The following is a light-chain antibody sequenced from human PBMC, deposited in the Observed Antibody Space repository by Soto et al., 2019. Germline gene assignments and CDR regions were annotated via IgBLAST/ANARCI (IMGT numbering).Light chain of an antibody. J-gene: IGLJ1*01. CDR2: EVS. V-gene: IGLV2-8*01. Sequence: QSALTQPPSASGAPGQSVTISCTGTSSDVGGYNYVSWYQQHPGKAPKLMIYEVSKRPSGVPDRFSGSKSGNTASLTVSGLQAEDEADDYCSSYAGSNNVVFGPGTKLIVL. CDR1: SSDVGGYNY. CDR3: SSYAGSNNVV.